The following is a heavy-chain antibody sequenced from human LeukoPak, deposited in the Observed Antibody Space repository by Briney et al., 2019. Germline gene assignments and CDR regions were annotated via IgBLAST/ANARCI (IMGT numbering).Heavy chain of an antibody. Sequence: PGGSLRLSCAASRFTFSSYWMHWVRQAPGKGLVWVSRINSDGSSTSYADSVKGRFTISRDNAKNSLSLQMNSLRAEDTAVYYCARDKVVGATHFDYWGQGALVTVSS. J-gene: IGHJ4*02. CDR1: RFTFSSYW. CDR2: INSDGSST. V-gene: IGHV3-74*01. CDR3: ARDKVVGATHFDY. D-gene: IGHD1-26*01.